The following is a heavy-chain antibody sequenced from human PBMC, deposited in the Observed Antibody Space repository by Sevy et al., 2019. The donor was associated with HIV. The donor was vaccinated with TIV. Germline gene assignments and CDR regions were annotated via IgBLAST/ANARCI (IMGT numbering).Heavy chain of an antibody. D-gene: IGHD3-10*01. J-gene: IGHJ4*02. CDR1: GFTFSSYA. Sequence: GGCLRLSCAASGFTFSSYAMHWVRQAPGKGLEWVAVISYDGSNKYYADSVKGRFTISRDNSKNTLYLQMNSLRAEDTAVYYCTREGSGSYYFDYWGQGTLVTVSS. CDR3: TREGSGSYYFDY. CDR2: ISYDGSNK. V-gene: IGHV3-30-3*01.